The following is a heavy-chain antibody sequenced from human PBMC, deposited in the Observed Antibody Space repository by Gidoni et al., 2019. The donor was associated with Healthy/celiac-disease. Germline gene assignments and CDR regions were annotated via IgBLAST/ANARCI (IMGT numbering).Heavy chain of an antibody. CDR1: GGSFSGYY. D-gene: IGHD3-22*01. J-gene: IGHJ3*02. CDR3: ARSMIVVVIDAFDI. Sequence: QVQLQQWGAGLLKPSETLSLTCAVYGGSFSGYYWSWIRQPPGKGLEWIGEINHSGSTNYNPSLKSRVTISVYTSKNQFSLKLSSVTAADTAVYYCARSMIVVVIDAFDIWGQVTMVTVSS. CDR2: INHSGST. V-gene: IGHV4-34*01.